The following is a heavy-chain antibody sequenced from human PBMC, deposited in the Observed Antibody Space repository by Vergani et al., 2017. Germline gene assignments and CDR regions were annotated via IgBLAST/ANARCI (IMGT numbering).Heavy chain of an antibody. V-gene: IGHV1-18*01. CDR1: GGTFSSYA. D-gene: IGHD3-3*01. CDR3: AKLFLFHTPYYDFWSGYYKGGYYFDY. CDR2: ISAYNGDT. Sequence: QVQLVQSGAEVKKPGSSVKVSCKASGGTFSSYAISWVRQAPGQGLEWMGWISAYNGDTNYAQKLQGRVTMTTDTSTSTAYMELRSLRAEDTAVYYCAKLFLFHTPYYDFWSGYYKGGYYFDYWGQGTLVTVSS. J-gene: IGHJ4*02.